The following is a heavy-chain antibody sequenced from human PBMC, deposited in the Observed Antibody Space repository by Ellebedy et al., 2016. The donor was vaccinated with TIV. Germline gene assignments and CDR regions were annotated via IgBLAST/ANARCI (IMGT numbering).Heavy chain of an antibody. Sequence: SETLSLTCTVSGGPISSSSYYWGWIRQPPGKGLEWIGSIYYSGSTYYNPSLKSRVTISVDTSKNQFSLKLSSVTAADTAVYYCARHVSGWELLNFDYWGQGTLVTVSS. J-gene: IGHJ4*02. V-gene: IGHV4-39*01. CDR3: ARHVSGWELLNFDY. CDR1: GGPISSSSYY. D-gene: IGHD1-26*01. CDR2: IYYSGST.